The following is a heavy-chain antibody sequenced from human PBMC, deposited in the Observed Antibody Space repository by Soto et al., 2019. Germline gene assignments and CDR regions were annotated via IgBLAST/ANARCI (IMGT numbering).Heavy chain of an antibody. CDR3: ARGAGATAGTVEH. CDR2: ISTNNGNT. J-gene: IGHJ1*01. V-gene: IGHV1-18*01. CDR1: GYTFTAYG. Sequence: QVQLVQSGAEVKKPGASVKVSCKASGYTFTAYGINWVRQAPGQGLEWMGRISTNNGNTKYPQRFQGRVTITNDTTTTTACRERRSRRSDDTALYCGARGAGATAGTVEHWGQGTLVTVSS. D-gene: IGHD6-19*01.